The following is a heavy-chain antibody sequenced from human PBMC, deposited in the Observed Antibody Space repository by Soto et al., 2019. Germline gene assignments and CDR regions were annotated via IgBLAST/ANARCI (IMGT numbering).Heavy chain of an antibody. CDR1: GFSFSSFA. CDR2: IAKDGRNK. D-gene: IGHD3-16*01. CDR3: ARDGGKTHFHFDY. J-gene: IGHJ4*02. Sequence: QVQVVQSGGGVVQPGTSLRLSCAASGFSFSSFAMHWVRQAPGKGLEWLAVIAKDGRNKFYADSVKGRFTISRDNSKNTLSLQINNLRNEDTAVYYCARDGGKTHFHFDYWGQGTRVAVSS. V-gene: IGHV3-30*04.